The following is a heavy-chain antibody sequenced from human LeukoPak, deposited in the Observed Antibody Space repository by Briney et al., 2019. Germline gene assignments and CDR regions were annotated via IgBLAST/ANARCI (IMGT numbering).Heavy chain of an antibody. V-gene: IGHV3-9*01. Sequence: GRSLRLSCAASGFTFDDYAMHWVRQAPGKGLEWVSGISWNSGSIGYADSVKGRFTISRDNAKNSLYLQMNSQRAEDTALYYCAKDINSAARYYFDYWGQGTLVTVSS. J-gene: IGHJ4*02. CDR1: GFTFDDYA. D-gene: IGHD4-23*01. CDR3: AKDINSAARYYFDY. CDR2: ISWNSGSI.